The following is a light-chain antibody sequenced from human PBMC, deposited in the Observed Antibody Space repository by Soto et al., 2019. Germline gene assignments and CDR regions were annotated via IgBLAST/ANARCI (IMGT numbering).Light chain of an antibody. CDR1: SSDVGGYNY. CDR3: NSYTSSSTPYV. CDR2: AVS. Sequence: QSALTQPASVSGSPGQSITISCTGTSSDVGGYNYASWYQQHPGKAPKLMIYAVSNRPSGVSNRFSGSKSGNSASLTISGLQAEDEDDYYCNSYTSSSTPYVFGTGTKLTVL. V-gene: IGLV2-14*01. J-gene: IGLJ1*01.